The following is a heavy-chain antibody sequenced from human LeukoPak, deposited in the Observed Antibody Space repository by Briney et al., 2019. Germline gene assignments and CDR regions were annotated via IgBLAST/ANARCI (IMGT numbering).Heavy chain of an antibody. CDR2: ISYDGSNK. CDR1: GFTFNSYA. J-gene: IGHJ3*02. V-gene: IGHV3-30-3*01. CDR3: ARDKDYASDM. D-gene: IGHD4-11*01. Sequence: GGSLRLSCAASGFTFNSYAMHWVRQTPGKGLEWVAFISYDGSNKLYADSVKGRFTISRDSSKNTLFLQMNSLRAEDTAVYYCARDKDYASDMWGQGTMVTVAS.